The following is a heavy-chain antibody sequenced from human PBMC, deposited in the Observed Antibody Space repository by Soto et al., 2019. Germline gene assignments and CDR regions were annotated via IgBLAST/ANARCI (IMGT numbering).Heavy chain of an antibody. Sequence: EVQLLESGGGLVQPGGSLRLSCTASGFTFSTYAMSWVRQAPGKGLEWVSTISDSGSTHYADSVKGRFTISRDNSKNTLYLEMNSLRAEDTAVYYCAKDKGGRYCSRTSCLYSFDYWGQGTLVTVSS. CDR2: ISDSGST. CDR1: GFTFSTYA. D-gene: IGHD2-2*01. CDR3: AKDKGGRYCSRTSCLYSFDY. J-gene: IGHJ4*02. V-gene: IGHV3-23*01.